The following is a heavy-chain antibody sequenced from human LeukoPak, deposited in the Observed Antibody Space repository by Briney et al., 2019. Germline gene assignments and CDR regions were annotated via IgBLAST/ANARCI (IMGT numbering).Heavy chain of an antibody. CDR3: ARVYYSGYDYYY. CDR1: GYTFTGYY. J-gene: IGHJ4*02. V-gene: IGHV1-2*02. CDR2: INPNSGGT. Sequence: ASVKVSCKASGYTFTGYYMHWVRQAPGQGLEWMGWINPNSGGTIYAQKFQGRVTMTRDTSISTAYMELSRLRSDDTAVYYCARVYYSGYDYYYWGQGTLVTVSS. D-gene: IGHD5-12*01.